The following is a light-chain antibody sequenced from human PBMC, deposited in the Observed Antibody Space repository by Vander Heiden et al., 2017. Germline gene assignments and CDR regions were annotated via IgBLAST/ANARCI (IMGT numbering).Light chain of an antibody. J-gene: IGKJ2*01. CDR3: QQEDNLPDT. Sequence: DIQMTQSPSSLSDSVGDRVTITCQASQDISNYLNWYKQKPGKAPKLLIYDASNSETGVPSRFSGSGSGTDFTFTISSLQPEDIATYYCQQEDNLPDTLGQGTKMEIK. V-gene: IGKV1-33*01. CDR2: DAS. CDR1: QDISNY.